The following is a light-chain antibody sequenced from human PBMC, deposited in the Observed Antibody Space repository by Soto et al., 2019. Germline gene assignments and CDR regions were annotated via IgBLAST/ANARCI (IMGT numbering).Light chain of an antibody. CDR1: SRDIGGYNS. Sequence: QSVLTQSPSASRAPRQSVTISCTGTSRDIGGYNSVSWYQQHPGKAPKVMIYDVTKRPSGVPDRFSGSKSGNTASLTVSALQAEDEADYYCSSFTDGNNLLFGTGTKATVL. CDR2: DVT. J-gene: IGLJ1*01. V-gene: IGLV2-8*01. CDR3: SSFTDGNNLL.